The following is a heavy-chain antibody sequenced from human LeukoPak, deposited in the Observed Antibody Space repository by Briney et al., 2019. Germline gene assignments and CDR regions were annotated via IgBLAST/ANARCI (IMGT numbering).Heavy chain of an antibody. CDR1: GFTFSSYG. CDR3: AKVDYYDSSGNYPNWFDP. CDR2: ISGSGGST. V-gene: IGHV3-23*01. D-gene: IGHD3-22*01. Sequence: GGSLRLSCAASGFTFSSYGMSWVRQAPGKGLEWVSAISGSGGSTYYADSLKGRFTISRDSYKNTLYLQMNSLRAEDTAVYYCAKVDYYDSSGNYPNWFDPWGQGTLVTVSS. J-gene: IGHJ5*02.